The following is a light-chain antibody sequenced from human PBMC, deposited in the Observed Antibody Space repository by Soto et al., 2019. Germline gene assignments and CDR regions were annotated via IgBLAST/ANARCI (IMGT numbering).Light chain of an antibody. CDR3: QQYNNWTPYT. CDR1: QSVSSA. CDR2: GAS. J-gene: IGKJ2*01. Sequence: EIVMTQSPATLSVSPGERATLSCRASQSVSSALAWSQQKPGQAPRLLIYGASTRATGIPARFSGSGSGTEFSLPISSLQSEDFAVDYCQQYNNWTPYTFGQGTKLEIK. V-gene: IGKV3-15*01.